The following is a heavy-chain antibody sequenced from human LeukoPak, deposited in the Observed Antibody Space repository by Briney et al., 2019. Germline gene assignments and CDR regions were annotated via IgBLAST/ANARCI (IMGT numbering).Heavy chain of an antibody. V-gene: IGHV4-61*01. CDR1: GGSVSSYNYY. CDR3: ARGRFSSSWYIFDP. J-gene: IGHJ5*02. CDR2: MYNSGST. Sequence: SETLTLTCTVTGGSVSSYNYYWSWIRQPPGKGLQRIGYMYNSGSTNYSPSLKSRVTMSAYTSKNQLSLKLSAVTAADTAVYDCARGRFSSSWYIFDPWGQGALVTVSS. D-gene: IGHD6-13*01.